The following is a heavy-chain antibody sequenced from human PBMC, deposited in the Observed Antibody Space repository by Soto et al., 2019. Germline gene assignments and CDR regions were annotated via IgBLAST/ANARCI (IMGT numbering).Heavy chain of an antibody. CDR1: GGSIISSSYY. CDR3: ARHLGYYGSGSYFYSAVNY. CDR2: IYYSGST. J-gene: IGHJ4*02. V-gene: IGHV4-39*01. D-gene: IGHD3-10*01. Sequence: QLQLQESGPGLVKPSETLSLTCTVSGGSIISSSYYWGWIRQPPGKGLEWIGSIYYSGSTYYNPSLKSRVTISVDTSKNQFSLKLSSVTAADTAVYYCARHLGYYGSGSYFYSAVNYWGQGTLVTVSS.